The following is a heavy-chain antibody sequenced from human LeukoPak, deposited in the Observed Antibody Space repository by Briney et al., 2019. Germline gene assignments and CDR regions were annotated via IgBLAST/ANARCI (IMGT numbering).Heavy chain of an antibody. D-gene: IGHD3-3*01. CDR3: AKDDDFWSGSLGLFDY. J-gene: IGHJ4*02. CDR2: ISGSGGST. Sequence: GGSLRLSCAASGFTFSSYAMSWVRQAPGKGLEWVSAISGSGGSTYYADSVKGRFTISRDNSKNTQYLQMNSLRAEDTAVYYCAKDDDFWSGSLGLFDYWGQGTLVTVSS. CDR1: GFTFSSYA. V-gene: IGHV3-23*01.